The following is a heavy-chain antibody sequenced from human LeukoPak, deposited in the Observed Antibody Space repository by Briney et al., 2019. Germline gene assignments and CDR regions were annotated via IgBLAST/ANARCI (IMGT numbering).Heavy chain of an antibody. Sequence: ASVKVSCKVSGYSFTNFEMHWVRQAPGQGLEWMGVMNPSGGSTSYAQKFQGRVSMTRDTSISTAYMELSRLRSDDTAVYYCARGGSSGEWFSHLDYWGQGTLVTVSS. J-gene: IGHJ4*02. D-gene: IGHD3-3*01. V-gene: IGHV1-46*01. CDR3: ARGGSSGEWFSHLDY. CDR2: MNPSGGST. CDR1: GYSFTNFE.